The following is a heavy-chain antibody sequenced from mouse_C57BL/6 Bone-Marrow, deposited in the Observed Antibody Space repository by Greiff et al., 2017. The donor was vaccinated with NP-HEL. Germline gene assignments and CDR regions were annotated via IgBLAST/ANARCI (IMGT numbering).Heavy chain of an antibody. Sequence: QVQLQQSGAELARPGASVKLSCKASGYTFTSYGISWVKQRTGQGLEWIGEIYPRSGNTYYNEKFKGKATLTSDKSSSIAYMELRSLASEDSAVYLCAREGGHYVYGRPYAMDYWGQGTSVTGSS. D-gene: IGHD2-2*01. CDR3: AREGGHYVYGRPYAMDY. CDR1: GYTFTSYG. CDR2: IYPRSGNT. V-gene: IGHV1-81*01. J-gene: IGHJ4*01.